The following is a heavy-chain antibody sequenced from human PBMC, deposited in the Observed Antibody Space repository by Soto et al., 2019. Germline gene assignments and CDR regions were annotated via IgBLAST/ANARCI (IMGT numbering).Heavy chain of an antibody. CDR2: IYYSGST. V-gene: IGHV4-31*03. CDR1: GGSISSGGYY. Sequence: SETLSLTCTVSGGSISSGGYYWSWIRQHPGKGLEWIGYIYYSGSTYYNPSLKSRVTISVDTSKNQFSLKLSSVTAADTAVYYCARGCPSAAGYYYYMDVWGKGTTVTVSS. J-gene: IGHJ6*03. CDR3: ARGCPSAAGYYYYMDV.